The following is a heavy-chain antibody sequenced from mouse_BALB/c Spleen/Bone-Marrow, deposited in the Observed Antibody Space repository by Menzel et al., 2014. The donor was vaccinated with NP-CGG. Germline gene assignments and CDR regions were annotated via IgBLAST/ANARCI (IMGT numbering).Heavy chain of an antibody. D-gene: IGHD2-3*01. Sequence: VKLMESGAELVKPGAPVKLSCKASGYTSTSYWMNWVKQRPGRGLEWIGRIDPSDSETHYNQKFKDKATLTVDKSSSTAYIPLSSLTSEDSAVYYCARALGDGYYYAMDYWGQGTSVTVSS. CDR1: GYTSTSYW. CDR3: ARALGDGYYYAMDY. J-gene: IGHJ4*01. CDR2: IDPSDSET. V-gene: IGHV1-69*02.